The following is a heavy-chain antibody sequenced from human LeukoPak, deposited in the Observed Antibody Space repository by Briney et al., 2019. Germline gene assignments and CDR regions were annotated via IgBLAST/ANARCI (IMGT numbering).Heavy chain of an antibody. V-gene: IGHV3-15*01. J-gene: IGHJ4*02. CDR3: ITLRLGY. CDR1: GFTFSSYA. Sequence: PGGSLRLSCAASGFTFSSYAMSWVRQAPGKGLEWIGRIKTKADGATTDYAAPAKGRFTISRDDSKNTLYLQMNSLKTEDTAVYYCITLRLGYWGQGTQVTVSS. CDR2: IKTKADGATT.